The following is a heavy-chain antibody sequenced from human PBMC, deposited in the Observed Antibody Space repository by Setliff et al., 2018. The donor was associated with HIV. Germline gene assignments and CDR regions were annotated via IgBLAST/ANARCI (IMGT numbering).Heavy chain of an antibody. V-gene: IGHV4-30-2*06. CDR1: GDSMSSGDYS. Sequence: SGTLSLTCAVSGDSMSSGDYSWNWIRQSHGKGLEWIGYIYPSGRTYYNPSLKNRVTMSIDRSKKQFTLNLISVTAADTALYFCVREGAGSGSYYLDFWGQGILVTVSP. J-gene: IGHJ4*02. CDR3: VREGAGSGSYYLDF. CDR2: IYPSGRT. D-gene: IGHD3-10*01.